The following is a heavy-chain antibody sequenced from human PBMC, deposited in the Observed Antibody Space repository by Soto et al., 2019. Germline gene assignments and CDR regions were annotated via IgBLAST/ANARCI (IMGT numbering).Heavy chain of an antibody. J-gene: IGHJ4*02. CDR1: CGSISNSNYY. D-gene: IGHD3-22*01. CDR2: IYYTGNT. Sequence: PSETLSLTCNVSCGSISNSNYYWGWIRQHPGKGLEWIGSIYYTGNTYYNPSLKSRVTISVDTSENQFSLKLDSVTAADTAVYFCERHSIWLLLSDYWGQGALVT. V-gene: IGHV4-39*01. CDR3: ERHSIWLLLSDY.